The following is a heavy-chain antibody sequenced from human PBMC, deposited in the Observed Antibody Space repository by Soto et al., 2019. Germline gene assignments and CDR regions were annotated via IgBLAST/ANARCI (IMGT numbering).Heavy chain of an antibody. Sequence: GGSLRLSCAASGFTFSSYGMHWVRQAPGKGLEWVAVISYDGSNKYYADSVKGRFTISRDNSKNTLYLQMNSLRAEDTAVYYCAKAGIAARRSNYYYGMDVWGQGTTVTVSS. CDR3: AKAGIAARRSNYYYGMDV. CDR2: ISYDGSNK. V-gene: IGHV3-30*18. CDR1: GFTFSSYG. J-gene: IGHJ6*02. D-gene: IGHD6-6*01.